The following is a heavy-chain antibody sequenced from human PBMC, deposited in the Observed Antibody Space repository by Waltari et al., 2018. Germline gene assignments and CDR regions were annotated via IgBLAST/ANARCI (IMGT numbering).Heavy chain of an antibody. Sequence: QVQLVESGGGVVQPGRSLRLSCAASGFTFSSYAMHWVREAPGKGLEWVAVISHDGRNKYYADSWKVRFTISRDNSRNTLYVQMNSLRPEDTGLYYCARVTRGVHAYYYDYSGYYGESGFDYWGQGTLVTVSS. D-gene: IGHD3-22*01. CDR2: ISHDGRNK. V-gene: IGHV3-30*01. CDR1: GFTFSSYA. J-gene: IGHJ4*02. CDR3: ARVTRGVHAYYYDYSGYYGESGFDY.